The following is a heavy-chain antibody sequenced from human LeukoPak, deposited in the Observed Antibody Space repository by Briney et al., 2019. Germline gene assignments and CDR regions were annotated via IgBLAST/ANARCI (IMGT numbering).Heavy chain of an antibody. CDR2: IYSGGST. J-gene: IGHJ4*02. CDR3: ARHSSSSPGY. V-gene: IGHV3-66*04. CDR1: GFTFSTYG. Sequence: PGGSLRLSCAASGFTFSTYGMSWVRQAPGKGLEWVSVIYSGGSTYYADSVKGRFTISRDNSKNTLYLQMNSLRAEDTAVYYCARHSSSSPGYWGQGTLVTVSS. D-gene: IGHD6-6*01.